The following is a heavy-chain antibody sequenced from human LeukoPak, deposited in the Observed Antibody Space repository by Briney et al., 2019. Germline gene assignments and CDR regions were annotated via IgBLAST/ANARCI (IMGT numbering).Heavy chain of an antibody. J-gene: IGHJ4*02. CDR1: GFTFSSDT. CDR2: IGSGSTDK. Sequence: KAGGSLRLSCAASGFTFSSDTMNWVRQAPGQGLEWISSIGSGSTDKYYADSVKGRFTISRDNAKNSLYLQMYSLRAEDTAVYYCVHGDSRDCWGRGTLVGVCS. D-gene: IGHD4-17*01. CDR3: VHGDSRDC. V-gene: IGHV3-21*01.